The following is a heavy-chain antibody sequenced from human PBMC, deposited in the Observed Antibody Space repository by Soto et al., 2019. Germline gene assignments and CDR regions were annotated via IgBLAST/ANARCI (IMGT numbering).Heavy chain of an antibody. Sequence: QVQLVQSGAEVKKPGSSVKVSCKASGGTFSSYAISWVRQAPGQGLEWMGGIIPIFGTANYAQKFQGRVTITADESTSKAYMELSSLRSEDASVYYCAREYYYDSSGNLGYWGQGTLVTVSS. J-gene: IGHJ4*02. CDR3: AREYYYDSSGNLGY. CDR2: IIPIFGTA. D-gene: IGHD3-22*01. V-gene: IGHV1-69*12. CDR1: GGTFSSYA.